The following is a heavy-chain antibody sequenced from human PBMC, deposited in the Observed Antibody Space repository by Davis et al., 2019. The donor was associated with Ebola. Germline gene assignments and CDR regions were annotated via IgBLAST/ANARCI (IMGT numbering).Heavy chain of an antibody. D-gene: IGHD2-8*01. CDR1: GYSFTSYW. J-gene: IGHJ6*03. V-gene: IGHV5-51*01. CDR2: IYPGDSDT. CDR3: ARALGYCTNCVCYPSYYMDV. Sequence: GESLKISCKGSGYSFTSYWIGWVRQMPGKGLEWMGIIYPGDSDTRYSPSFQGQVTISADKSISTAYLQWSSLKASDTAMYYCARALGYCTNCVCYPSYYMDVWGKGTTVTVSS.